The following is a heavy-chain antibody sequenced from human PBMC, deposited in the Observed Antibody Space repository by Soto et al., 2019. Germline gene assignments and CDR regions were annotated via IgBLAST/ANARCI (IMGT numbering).Heavy chain of an antibody. J-gene: IGHJ6*02. V-gene: IGHV1-2*04. Sequence: ASVKVSCKASGYTFTGYYMHWVRQAPGQELEWMGWINPNSGGTNYAQKFQGWDTMTRDTSISTAYMELSRLRSDDTAVYYCARDSAYCSSTSCRYYYYGMDVWGQGTTVTVSS. CDR1: GYTFTGYY. D-gene: IGHD2-2*01. CDR3: ARDSAYCSSTSCRYYYYGMDV. CDR2: INPNSGGT.